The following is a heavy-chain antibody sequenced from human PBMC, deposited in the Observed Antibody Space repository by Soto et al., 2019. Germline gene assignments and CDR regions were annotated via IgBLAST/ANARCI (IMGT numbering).Heavy chain of an antibody. D-gene: IGHD1-26*01. CDR3: VRQVSWWVGAFD. V-gene: IGHV4-39*01. CDR1: GCSISNNNDY. J-gene: IGHJ4*02. Sequence: SETLSLPCTVSGCSISNNNDYWGWIRQPPGKGLEWIGSVHYSDSTHYNPSLKSRVIISVDTSRKQFSLKLSSVTAADTAVYYCVRQVSWWVGAFDWGQGTLVTVSS. CDR2: VHYSDST.